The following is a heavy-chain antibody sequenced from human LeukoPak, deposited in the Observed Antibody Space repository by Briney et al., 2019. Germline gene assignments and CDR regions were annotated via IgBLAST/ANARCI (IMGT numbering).Heavy chain of an antibody. Sequence: ASAKVSCKASGYSFTGYYMHWVRQAPGQGLEWMGWINPNSGGTNYAQKFQGRVTMTRDTSISTVYMELSRLRSDDTAVYYCARDRSRYFDYWGQGTLVTVSS. CDR1: GYSFTGYY. CDR3: ARDRSRYFDY. J-gene: IGHJ4*02. V-gene: IGHV1-2*02. CDR2: INPNSGGT.